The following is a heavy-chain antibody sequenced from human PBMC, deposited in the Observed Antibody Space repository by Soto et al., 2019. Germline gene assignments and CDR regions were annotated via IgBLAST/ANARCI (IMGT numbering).Heavy chain of an antibody. CDR2: ILVGGST. CDR1: GFICSSYD. Sequence: GSLRLSCAVSGFICSSYDMSWVLQAPGKGLEWVSTILVGGSTHYEDSVKGRFTISRDTSKNTVYLQMNSLTAGDTAFYYCAKATATSGGAFEIYGQGTMVTVSS. J-gene: IGHJ3*02. V-gene: IGHV3-23*01. D-gene: IGHD1-26*01. CDR3: AKATATSGGAFEI.